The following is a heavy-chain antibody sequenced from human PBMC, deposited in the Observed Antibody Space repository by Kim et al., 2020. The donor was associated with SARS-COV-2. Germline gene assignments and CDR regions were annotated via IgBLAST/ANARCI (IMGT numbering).Heavy chain of an antibody. CDR3: AKPHYSSSSSGSWFDP. Sequence: GGSLRLSCAASGFTFSSYGMHWVRQAPGKGLEWVAVISYDGSNKYYADSAKGRFTISRDNSKNTLYLQMNSLRAEDTAVYYCAKPHYSSSSSGSWFDPWGQGTLVTVSS. CDR1: GFTFSSYG. D-gene: IGHD6-6*01. CDR2: ISYDGSNK. V-gene: IGHV3-30*18. J-gene: IGHJ5*02.